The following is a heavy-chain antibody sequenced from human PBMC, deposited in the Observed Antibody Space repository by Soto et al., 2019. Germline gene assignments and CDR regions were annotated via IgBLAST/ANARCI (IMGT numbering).Heavy chain of an antibody. Sequence: GGSLRLSCAASGLNFSDYYMSWIRQAPGKGLEWVSYISSSGSTIYYADSVKGRFTISRDNAKNSLYLQMNSLRAEDTAVYYCARDPREYYFDYWGQGTLVTVSS. V-gene: IGHV3-11*01. J-gene: IGHJ4*02. CDR2: ISSSGSTI. CDR1: GLNFSDYY. CDR3: ARDPREYYFDY.